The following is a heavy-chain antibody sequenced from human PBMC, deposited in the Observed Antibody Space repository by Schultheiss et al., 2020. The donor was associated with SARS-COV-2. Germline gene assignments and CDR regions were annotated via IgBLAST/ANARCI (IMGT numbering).Heavy chain of an antibody. CDR2: VNHSGST. CDR1: GGSFSGYY. Sequence: SETLSLTCAVYGGSFSGYYWSWIRQPPGKGLEWIGEVNHSGSTNYNPSLKSRVTISVDTSKNQFYLKLSSVTAADTAVYYCVRRDFGYYMDVWGKGTTVTVSS. J-gene: IGHJ6*03. CDR3: VRRDFGYYMDV. D-gene: IGHD3-3*01. V-gene: IGHV4-34*01.